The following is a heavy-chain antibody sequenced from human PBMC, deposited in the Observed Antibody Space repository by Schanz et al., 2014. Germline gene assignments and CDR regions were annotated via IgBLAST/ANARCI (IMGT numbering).Heavy chain of an antibody. CDR1: GFSFTTYA. D-gene: IGHD6-13*01. J-gene: IGHJ4*02. V-gene: IGHV3-23*04. Sequence: EVQLVESGGGLVQPGGSLRLSCASSGFSFTTYAMSWVRQASGKGLEWVSSISSGGGSTYYADSVKGRFTISRDNSKNTLYLQMKSLRAEDTAVYYCARGLIAAAGGAFDYWGQGTLVAVSA. CDR2: ISSGGGST. CDR3: ARGLIAAAGGAFDY.